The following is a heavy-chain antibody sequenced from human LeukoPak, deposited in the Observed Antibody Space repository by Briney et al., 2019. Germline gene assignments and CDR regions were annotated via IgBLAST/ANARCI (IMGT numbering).Heavy chain of an antibody. CDR1: HYTFTTYG. CDR2: IRADNGNT. CDR3: ARDLGYYDNGGSDYGMDV. V-gene: IGHV1-18*01. D-gene: IGHD3-22*01. Sequence: ASVKVSCKASHYTFTTYGIGWVRQAPAQGLEWMGWIRADNGNTDYAQKFQGRVTMTTDTSTSTAYMELRSLRSDDTAVYYCARDLGYYDNGGSDYGMDVWGQGTTVTVSS. J-gene: IGHJ6*02.